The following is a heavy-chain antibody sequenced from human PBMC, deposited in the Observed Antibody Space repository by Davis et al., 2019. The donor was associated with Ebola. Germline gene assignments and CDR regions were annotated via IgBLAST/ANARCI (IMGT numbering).Heavy chain of an antibody. D-gene: IGHD5-18*01. V-gene: IGHV4-61*05. CDR1: GGSISSSNYY. CDR3: ARGYSSWFDP. Sequence: GSLRLSCTVSGGSISSSNYYWSWIRQPPGKGLEWIGYIYYRGSTNYNPSLKSRVTISVDTSKNQFSLKLSSVTAADTAVYYCARGYSSWFDPWGQGTLVTVSS. J-gene: IGHJ5*02. CDR2: IYYRGST.